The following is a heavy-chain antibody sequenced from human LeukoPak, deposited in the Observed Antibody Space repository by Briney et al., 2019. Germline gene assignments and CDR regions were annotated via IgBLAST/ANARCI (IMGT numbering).Heavy chain of an antibody. V-gene: IGHV4-34*01. CDR2: INHSGST. J-gene: IGHJ3*02. CDR1: GGSFSGYY. Sequence: SETLSLTCAVYGGSFSGYYWSWIRQPPGKGLEWIGEINHSGSTNYNPSLKSRVTISVDTSKNQFSLKLSSVTAADTAMYFCARDRAGPEGFDIWGQGTMVTVSS. CDR3: ARDRAGPEGFDI. D-gene: IGHD3-10*01.